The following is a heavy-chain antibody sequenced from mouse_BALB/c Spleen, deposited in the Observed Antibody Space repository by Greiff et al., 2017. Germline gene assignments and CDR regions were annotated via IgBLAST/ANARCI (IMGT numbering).Heavy chain of an antibody. CDR1: GYTFTSYW. Sequence: QVQLQQPGAELLKPGASVKLSCKASGYTFTSYWMHWVKQRPGQGLEWIGEIDPSDSYTNYNQKFKGKATLTVDKSSSTAYMQLSSLTSEDSAVYYCARRGYDDSLMDYWGQGTSVTVSS. CDR2: IDPSDSYT. V-gene: IGHV1-69*02. CDR3: ARRGYDDSLMDY. J-gene: IGHJ4*01. D-gene: IGHD2-3*01.